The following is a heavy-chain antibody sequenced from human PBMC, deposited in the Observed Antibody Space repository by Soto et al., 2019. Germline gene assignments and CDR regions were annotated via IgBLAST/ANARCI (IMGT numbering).Heavy chain of an antibody. Sequence: ASVKVSCKASGYTFTGYAMHWVRQAPGQRLEWMGWINAGNGNTKYSQKFQGRVTITRDTSASTAYMELSSLRSEDTAVYYCVKGVGHSSGWYMDYWGQGTLVTVSS. D-gene: IGHD6-19*01. CDR2: INAGNGNT. J-gene: IGHJ4*02. CDR3: VKGVGHSSGWYMDY. V-gene: IGHV1-3*01. CDR1: GYTFTGYA.